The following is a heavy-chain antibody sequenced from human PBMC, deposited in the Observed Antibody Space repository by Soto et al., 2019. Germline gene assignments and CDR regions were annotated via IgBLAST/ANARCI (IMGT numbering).Heavy chain of an antibody. J-gene: IGHJ3*02. CDR2: MSHSGGT. D-gene: IGHD3-16*01. V-gene: IGHV4-34*01. Sequence: QVQLQQWGAGLLKPSETLSLTCAVYGGFVSSGSYYWSWIRQPPGKGLEWIGEMSHSGGTHFNPSLKSRVTISVDTSKNQFSLNIYSVTAAETALYYCARVERGTVTAVVDAFDIWGPGTMVTVSS. CDR1: GGFVSSGSYY. CDR3: ARVERGTVTAVVDAFDI.